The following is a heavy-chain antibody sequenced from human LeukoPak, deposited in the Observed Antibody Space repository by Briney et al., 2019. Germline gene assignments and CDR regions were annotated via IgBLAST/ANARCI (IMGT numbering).Heavy chain of an antibody. D-gene: IGHD6-19*01. CDR1: GYSFSNNG. J-gene: IGHJ6*02. V-gene: IGHV1-18*01. Sequence: ASVKVSCKASGYSFSNNGFSWVRQAPGQGLEWMGWISGYTGNTNYAQKFQGRVTMTTDTSTSTAYMELRSLRSDDTGVYYCARDPIAMAYYGMAVWGQGTTVTVSS. CDR3: ARDPIAMAYYGMAV. CDR2: ISGYTGNT.